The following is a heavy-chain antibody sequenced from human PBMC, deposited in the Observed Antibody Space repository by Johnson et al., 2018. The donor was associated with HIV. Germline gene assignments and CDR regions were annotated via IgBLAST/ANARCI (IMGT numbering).Heavy chain of an antibody. J-gene: IGHJ3*02. CDR2: ISYDGSNK. V-gene: IGHV3-30*03. CDR3: ATIAAQGAAFDI. D-gene: IGHD6-25*01. Sequence: QVQLVESGGGVVQPGRSLRLSCAASGFTFSSYDMHWVRQAPGKGLEWVALISYDGSNKYHADSVKGRFTISRDNSKNTLYLQMSSLRPEDTAAYYCATIAAQGAAFDIWGQGTVVTVSS. CDR1: GFTFSSYD.